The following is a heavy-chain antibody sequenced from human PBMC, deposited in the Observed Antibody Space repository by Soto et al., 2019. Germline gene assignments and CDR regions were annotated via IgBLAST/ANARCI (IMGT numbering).Heavy chain of an antibody. CDR2: ISGSGSST. Sequence: GGALRLSCAASGFLYTSYAMSSVRQAPGKGPEWVSSISGSGSSTHHADPVKGRFTISRDNSKDTLDLPMNSLRTDDTPDYHCAEGPNYCSGGSCCYSYWLDVWGKGTTVTVSS. CDR3: AEGPNYCSGGSCCYSYWLDV. V-gene: IGHV3-23*01. D-gene: IGHD2-15*01. CDR1: GFLYTSYA. J-gene: IGHJ6*04.